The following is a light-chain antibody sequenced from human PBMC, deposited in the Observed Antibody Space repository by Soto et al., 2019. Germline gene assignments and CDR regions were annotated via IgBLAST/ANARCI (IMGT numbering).Light chain of an antibody. CDR2: DAS. CDR3: QQYKT. J-gene: IGKJ1*01. Sequence: DIPMTQSPSTLSASVGDRVTITCRASQIISSWLAWYQQKPGKAPKLLIYDASSLESGVPSRFSGSKSGTEFTLTIRSLQPDDFETYYCQQYKTFGQGTKVDIK. V-gene: IGKV1-5*01. CDR1: QIISSW.